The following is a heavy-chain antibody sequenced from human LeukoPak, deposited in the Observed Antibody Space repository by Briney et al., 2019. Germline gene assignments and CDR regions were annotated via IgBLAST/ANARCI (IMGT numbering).Heavy chain of an antibody. CDR2: IKQDGSDK. CDR3: AGDYYDSSGSFSLRY. D-gene: IGHD3-22*01. J-gene: IGHJ4*02. V-gene: IGHV3-7*01. Sequence: PGGSLRLSCATSGFTFSDYWMSWVRRAPGKGLEWVANIKQDGSDKYYVDSVKGRFTISRDNAKNSLYLQMNTLRAEDTAVYYCAGDYYDSSGSFSLRYWGQGTLVTVSS. CDR1: GFTFSDYW.